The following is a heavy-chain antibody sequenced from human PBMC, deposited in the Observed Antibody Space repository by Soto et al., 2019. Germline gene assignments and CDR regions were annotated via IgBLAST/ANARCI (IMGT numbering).Heavy chain of an antibody. J-gene: IGHJ4*02. V-gene: IGHV3-74*01. CDR2: LNSDGSST. CDR1: GFTFSSYW. Sequence: EVQLVESGGGLVQPGGSLRLSCAASGFTFSSYWMHWVRQAPGKGLVWVSRLNSDGSSTSYADSVKGRFTISRDNPENSLYRQINSLRAEDTAVYYCARDSPPSVYGDPYFDYWGQGTLVTVSS. CDR3: ARDSPPSVYGDPYFDY. D-gene: IGHD4-17*01.